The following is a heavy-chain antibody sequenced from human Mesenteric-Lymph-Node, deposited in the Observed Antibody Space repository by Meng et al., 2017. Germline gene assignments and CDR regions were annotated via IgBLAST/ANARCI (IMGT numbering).Heavy chain of an antibody. CDR2: IYYSGST. J-gene: IGHJ4*02. CDR1: GGSISSYY. D-gene: IGHD6-19*01. V-gene: IGHV4-59*01. CDR3: ARGYSSGWYSLIPFDY. Sequence: SETLSLTCTVSGGSISSYYLSWIRHPPGKGLEWIGYIYYSGSTNYNPSLKSRVPISVDTSKNQFSLKLTSVTAADTAVYYCARGYSSGWYSLIPFDYWGQGTLVTVSS.